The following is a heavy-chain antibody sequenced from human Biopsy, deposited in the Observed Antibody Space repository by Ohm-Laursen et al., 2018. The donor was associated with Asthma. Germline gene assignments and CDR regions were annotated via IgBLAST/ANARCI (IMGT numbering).Heavy chain of an antibody. J-gene: IGHJ4*02. V-gene: IGHV1-24*01. CDR3: ASDFPKGYVRCIFQF. D-gene: IGHD5-12*01. CDR2: HDHEEGGT. CDR1: GYSLTDLS. Sequence: ASVKVSCKISGYSLTDLSMHWVRQAPGQGLEWMGGHDHEEGGTVNARRFQGRVTMTEDTSTDTAYMELSSLSSDDTAVYYWASDFPKGYVRCIFQFWGQGTLVTVSS.